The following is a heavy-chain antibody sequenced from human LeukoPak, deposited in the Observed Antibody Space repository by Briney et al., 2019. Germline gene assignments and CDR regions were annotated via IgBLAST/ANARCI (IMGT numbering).Heavy chain of an antibody. CDR3: AKVRDSSGYYFDY. Sequence: PGGSLRLSCAASGFTFSSYAMSWVRQAPGKGLEWVSAISGSGGSTYYADSVKGRFTISRDNSKNTLCLQMNSLRAEDTAVYYCAKVRDSSGYYFDYWGQGTLVTVSS. D-gene: IGHD3-22*01. CDR2: ISGSGGST. V-gene: IGHV3-23*01. CDR1: GFTFSSYA. J-gene: IGHJ4*02.